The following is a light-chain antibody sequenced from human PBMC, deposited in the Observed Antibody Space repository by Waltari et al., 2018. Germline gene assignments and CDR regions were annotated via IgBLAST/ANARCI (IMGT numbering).Light chain of an antibody. CDR3: QQYDVSPLT. CDR1: QTVRATY. J-gene: IGKJ4*01. Sequence: EIVLTQPPGTLSLSPGERATLSCRASQTVRATYLAWYQPKPGQAPTLVIHDTSNRATGIPDRFSGSGSGTDFSLTISSLEPEDFAVYYCQQYDVSPLTFGGGTKVETK. CDR2: DTS. V-gene: IGKV3-20*01.